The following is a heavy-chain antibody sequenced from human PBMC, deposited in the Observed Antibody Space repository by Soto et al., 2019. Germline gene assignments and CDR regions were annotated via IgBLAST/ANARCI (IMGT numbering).Heavy chain of an antibody. Sequence: GGSLRLSCAASGFTFSSYSMNLVRQAPGKGLEWVSSISSSSYIYYADSVKGRFTISRDNAKNSLYLQMNSLRAEDTAVYYCARESVGDLLKPYYFDYWGQGTLVTVS. CDR1: GFTFSSYS. CDR3: ARESVGDLLKPYYFDY. CDR2: ISSSSYI. J-gene: IGHJ4*02. V-gene: IGHV3-21*01. D-gene: IGHD4-17*01.